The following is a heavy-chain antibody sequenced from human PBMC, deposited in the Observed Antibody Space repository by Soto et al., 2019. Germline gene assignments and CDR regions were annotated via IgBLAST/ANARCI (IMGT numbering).Heavy chain of an antibody. CDR1: VGSISPYY. CDR2: AYYSGDT. V-gene: IGHV4-59*01. D-gene: IGHD2-8*01. Sequence: SETLSVTCSVSVGSISPYYWSWIRQPPGKGLDWIGYAYYSGDTGYNPSLKSRVTMAVDTSKSQVSLKLSSVTAADTAVYYCARDRSTYGGGGTGEVKENWFDPWGQGAMVTVSS. J-gene: IGHJ5*02. CDR3: ARDRSTYGGGGTGEVKENWFDP.